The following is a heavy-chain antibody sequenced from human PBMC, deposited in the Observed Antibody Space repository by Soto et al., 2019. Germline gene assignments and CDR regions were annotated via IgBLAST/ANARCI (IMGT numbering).Heavy chain of an antibody. V-gene: IGHV3-23*01. CDR2: ISGSGGST. D-gene: IGHD4-17*01. J-gene: IGHJ4*02. CDR3: TKALNYGDFYFDY. Sequence: GGSLRLSCAASGFTFSSYAMSWVRQAPGKGLEWASAISGSGGSTYYADSVKGRFTISRDNSKNTLYLQMNSLRAEDTAVYYCTKALNYGDFYFDYWGQGTLVTVSS. CDR1: GFTFSSYA.